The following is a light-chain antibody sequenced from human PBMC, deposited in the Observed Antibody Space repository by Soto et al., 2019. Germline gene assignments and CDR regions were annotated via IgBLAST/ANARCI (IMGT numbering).Light chain of an antibody. V-gene: IGKV3-15*01. CDR1: QSVSIN. Sequence: EIVMTQSPATLSASPGESDTLSCRASQSVSINLAWYHQKPGQAPRLLIYDASTRASGITARFSGSGSGTEFTLTISRLQSEDFAVYYCQQYSNWPQTFGQGTRVEIK. CDR2: DAS. J-gene: IGKJ1*01. CDR3: QQYSNWPQT.